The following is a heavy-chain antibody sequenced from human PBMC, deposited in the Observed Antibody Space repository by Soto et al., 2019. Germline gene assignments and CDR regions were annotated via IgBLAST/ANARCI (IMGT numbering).Heavy chain of an antibody. CDR3: ARQGIAAAGAYYYYYYGMDV. CDR2: IYPGDSDT. D-gene: IGHD6-13*01. Sequence: ESLKISCKGSGYRFTSYWIGWVRQIPGKGLDWMGIIYPGDSDTRYSPSFQGQVTISADKSISTAYLQWSSLKASDTAMYYCARQGIAAAGAYYYYYYGMDVWGQGTTVSVSS. V-gene: IGHV5-51*01. CDR1: GYRFTSYW. J-gene: IGHJ6*02.